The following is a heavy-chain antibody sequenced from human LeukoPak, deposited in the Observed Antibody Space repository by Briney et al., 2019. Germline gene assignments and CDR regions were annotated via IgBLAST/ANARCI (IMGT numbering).Heavy chain of an antibody. D-gene: IGHD3-10*01. CDR1: GGSISSYY. CDR2: IYYSGST. J-gene: IGHJ5*02. CDR3: ARGVYGSGPGDWFDP. V-gene: IGHV4-59*08. Sequence: SETLSLTCTVSGGSISSYYWSWLRQPTGKGLEWIGYIYYSGSTNYNPSLKSRVTISVDTSKNQFSLKLSSVTAADTAVYYCARGVYGSGPGDWFDPWGQGTLVTVSS.